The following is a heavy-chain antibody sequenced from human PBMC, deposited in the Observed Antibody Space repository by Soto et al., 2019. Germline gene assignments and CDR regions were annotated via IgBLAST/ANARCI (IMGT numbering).Heavy chain of an antibody. J-gene: IGHJ6*02. CDR3: AREVIRSIAAAGRPLRNYYYGMDV. CDR2: IYYSGST. CDR1: GGSISSGDYY. Sequence: SETLSLTCTVSGGSISSGDYYWSWIRQPPGKGLEWIGYIYYSGSTYYNPSPKSRVTISVDTSKNQFSLKLSSVTAADTAVYYCAREVIRSIAAAGRPLRNYYYGMDVWGQGTTVTVSS. D-gene: IGHD6-13*01. V-gene: IGHV4-30-4*01.